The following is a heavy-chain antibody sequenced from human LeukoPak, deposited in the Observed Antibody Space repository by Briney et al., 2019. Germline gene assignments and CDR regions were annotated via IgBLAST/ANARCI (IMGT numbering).Heavy chain of an antibody. CDR1: GFTVSSNY. CDR2: IYSGGIYNDGTT. Sequence: GGSLRLSCAASGFTVSSNYMSWVRQAPGKGLEWVSVIYSGGIYNDGTTNYGDSVKGRFTISRDNSKNTLYLQMNSLRAEDTAVYYCARRELLGYSYGLRTFNIWGQGTTVTVSS. CDR3: ARRELLGYSYGLRTFNI. J-gene: IGHJ3*02. V-gene: IGHV3-66*04. D-gene: IGHD5-18*01.